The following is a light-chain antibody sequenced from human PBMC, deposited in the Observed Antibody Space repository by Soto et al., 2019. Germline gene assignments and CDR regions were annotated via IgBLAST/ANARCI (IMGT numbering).Light chain of an antibody. CDR2: GAS. CDR1: QSVTSSY. J-gene: IGKJ3*01. CDR3: QQYDSSPVT. Sequence: EIVLTQSPCTLSVSPGERATLSCRASQSVTSSYLAWYQQKPGQAPRLIIYGASSRANGIPDRFSGSGSGTDFTLTISRLEPEDFEVYYCQQYDSSPVTFGPGTKVDIK. V-gene: IGKV3-20*01.